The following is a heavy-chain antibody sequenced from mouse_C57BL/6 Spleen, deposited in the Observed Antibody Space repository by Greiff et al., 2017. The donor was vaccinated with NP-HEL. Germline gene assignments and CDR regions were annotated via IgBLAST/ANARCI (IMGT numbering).Heavy chain of an antibody. Sequence: EVQLQQSGPELVKPEASVKISCKASGYTFTDYYMNWVKQSHGKSLEWIGDINPNNGGTSYNQKFKGKATLTVDKSSSTAYMELRSLTSEDSAVYYCAVYGNYEGFDVWGTGTTVTVSS. CDR2: INPNNGGT. V-gene: IGHV1-26*01. J-gene: IGHJ1*03. CDR1: GYTFTDYY. D-gene: IGHD2-1*01. CDR3: AVYGNYEGFDV.